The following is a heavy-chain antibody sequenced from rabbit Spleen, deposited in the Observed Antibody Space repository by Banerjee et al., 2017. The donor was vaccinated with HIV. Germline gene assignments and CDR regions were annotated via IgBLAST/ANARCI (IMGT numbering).Heavy chain of an antibody. V-gene: IGHV1S45*01. CDR1: GFSFSSSW. CDR2: IDAGSSGFT. Sequence: LEESGGGLVKPGGTLTLTCTVSGFSFSSSWICWVRQAPGKGLEWIACIDAGSSGFTYFASWAKGRVTISKTSSTTVTLQMTSLTAADTATYFCARDTSSSFSSYGMDLWGPGTLVTVS. CDR3: ARDTSSSFSSYGMDL. J-gene: IGHJ6*01. D-gene: IGHD1-1*01.